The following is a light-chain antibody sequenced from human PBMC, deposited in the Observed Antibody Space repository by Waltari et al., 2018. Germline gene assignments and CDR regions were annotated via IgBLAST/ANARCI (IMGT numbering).Light chain of an antibody. CDR1: TLGTKY. CDR3: QVWDSSTDHFI. CDR2: YDR. Sequence: SYELTQPPSVSVSPGQTARITCGGDTLGTKYVHWYQQKPAQAPLLVIYYDRDRPSGIPDRFSGSRSGSTATLTISGVEAGDEADYYCQVWDSSTDHFIFGAGTRLTVL. V-gene: IGLV3-21*01. J-gene: IGLJ1*01.